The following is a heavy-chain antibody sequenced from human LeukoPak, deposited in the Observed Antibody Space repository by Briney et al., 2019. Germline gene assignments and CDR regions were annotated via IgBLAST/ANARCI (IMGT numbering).Heavy chain of an antibody. CDR2: IDHGCST. V-gene: IGHV4-34*01. J-gene: IGHJ4*02. Sequence: SETLTLTCAAYGGSFGCYYWSWIRQPPGKGLEWIGDIDHGCSTNYNPSFKSRVTISVDTSINHFSLQLTNVTAADTAVYYCAGGRGGKPLHYWGQGTLVTVSS. CDR1: GGSFGCYY. CDR3: AGGRGGKPLHY. D-gene: IGHD4-23*01.